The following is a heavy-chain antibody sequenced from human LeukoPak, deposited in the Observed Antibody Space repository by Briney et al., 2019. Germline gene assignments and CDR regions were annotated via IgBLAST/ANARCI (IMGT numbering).Heavy chain of an antibody. CDR1: GFTFSSYA. V-gene: IGHV3-30*02. J-gene: IGHJ4*02. CDR3: AKLLLETGGIGEEFDY. D-gene: IGHD1-26*01. CDR2: IRYDGNKK. Sequence: GGSLRLSCAASGFTFSSYAMYWVRQAPGKGLEWVAFIRYDGNKKYYADSVKGRFTISRDNSRNTVYPQMNSLTSEDTAVYYCAKLLLETGGIGEEFDYWGQGTLVTVSS.